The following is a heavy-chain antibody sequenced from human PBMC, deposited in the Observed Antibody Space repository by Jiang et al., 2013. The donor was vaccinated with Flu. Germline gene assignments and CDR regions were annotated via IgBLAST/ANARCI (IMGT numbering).Heavy chain of an antibody. J-gene: IGHJ4*02. V-gene: IGHV5-51*01. D-gene: IGHD3-3*01. CDR3: ARLGPWNGYYTGDY. Sequence: SLTISCKGSGYSFTSYWIGWVRQMPGKGLEWMALIYPGDSDTRYSPSFQGQVTVSVDKSISTAYLRWSGLKASDTAMYYCARLGPWNGYYTGDYWGQGTLVTVSS. CDR2: IYPGDSDT. CDR1: GYSFTSYW.